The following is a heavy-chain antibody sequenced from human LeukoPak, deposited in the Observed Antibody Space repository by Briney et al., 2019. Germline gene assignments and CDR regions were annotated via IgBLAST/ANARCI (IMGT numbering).Heavy chain of an antibody. Sequence: GGSLRLSCAASGFNFNNFAMSWVRQAPGKGLEWVSGINFSGSNIYYADSVKGRFTISRDNSKNKLFLQMNRLRAEDTAIYYYTNRAVWTAYYDYWGQGALVVVSS. CDR1: GFNFNNFA. D-gene: IGHD3/OR15-3a*01. J-gene: IGHJ4*02. V-gene: IGHV3-23*01. CDR3: TNRAVWTAYYDY. CDR2: INFSGSNI.